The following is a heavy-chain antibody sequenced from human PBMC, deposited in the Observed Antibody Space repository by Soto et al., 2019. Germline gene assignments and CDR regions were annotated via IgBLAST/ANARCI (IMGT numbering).Heavy chain of an antibody. CDR1: GASISSGGYS. D-gene: IGHD6-13*01. V-gene: IGHV4-30-2*02. Sequence: PSETLSLTCVVSGASISSGGYSWSWIRQPPGKGLEWIGYIHHTGSTYYNPSLKSRVTISVDRSKKQFSLKLTSVTAADTAVYYCARYRGRYSSSSTNYYYYGMDVWGQGTTVTVSS. CDR3: ARYRGRYSSSSTNYYYYGMDV. CDR2: IHHTGST. J-gene: IGHJ6*02.